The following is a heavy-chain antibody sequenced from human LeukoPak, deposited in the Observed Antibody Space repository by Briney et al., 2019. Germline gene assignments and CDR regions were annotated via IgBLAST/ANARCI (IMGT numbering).Heavy chain of an antibody. Sequence: GGSLRLSCATSGFTFIDYGLHWVRQAPGKGLEWVAVIWYDESKKYYADSVKGRFTISRDTSKNTLYLQMNSLRAEDTAVYYCARDGYCSSTSCYYFDYWGQGTLVTVSS. CDR1: GFTFIDYG. CDR3: ARDGYCSSTSCYYFDY. V-gene: IGHV3-33*01. D-gene: IGHD2-2*01. CDR2: IWYDESKK. J-gene: IGHJ4*02.